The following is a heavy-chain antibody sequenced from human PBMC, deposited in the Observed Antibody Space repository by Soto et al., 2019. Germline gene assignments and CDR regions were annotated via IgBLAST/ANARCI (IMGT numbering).Heavy chain of an antibody. CDR2: IKAYRGNT. V-gene: IGHV1-18*01. CDR3: AIADYGDDDY. Sequence: QLPLVRSGAEAKKHGASVKFSCQASGYTFPTSTISWVRQAPGKGLECMGWIKAYRGNTNYEQKLQGRVTMTTDTSTNTAYMEQRSLTTDDTARYYCAIADYGDDDYWGQGTLVTVSS. D-gene: IGHD4-17*01. CDR1: GYTFPTST. J-gene: IGHJ4*02.